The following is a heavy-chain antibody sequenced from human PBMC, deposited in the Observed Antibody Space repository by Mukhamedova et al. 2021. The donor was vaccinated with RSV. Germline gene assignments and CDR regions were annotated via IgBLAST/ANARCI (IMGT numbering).Heavy chain of an antibody. CDR3: ARGYGMDV. J-gene: IGHJ6*02. CDR2: IYYSGST. Sequence: GLEWIGYIYYSGSTNYNPSLKSRVTISVDTSKNQFSLKLSSVTAADTAVYYCARGYGMDVWGQGTLVTVSS. V-gene: IGHV4-59*01.